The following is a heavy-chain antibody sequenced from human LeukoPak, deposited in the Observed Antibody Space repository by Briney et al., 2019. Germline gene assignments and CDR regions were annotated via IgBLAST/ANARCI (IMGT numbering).Heavy chain of an antibody. J-gene: IGHJ4*02. CDR2: INHSGST. V-gene: IGHV4-34*01. Sequence: SSETPSLTCAVYGGSFSGYYWSWIRQPPGKGLEWIGEINHSGSTNYNPSLKSRVTISVDTSKNQFSLKLSSVTAAGTAVYYCARVVRRGITMVRGVIFHFDYWGQGTLVTVSS. CDR1: GGSFSGYY. D-gene: IGHD3-10*01. CDR3: ARVVRRGITMVRGVIFHFDY.